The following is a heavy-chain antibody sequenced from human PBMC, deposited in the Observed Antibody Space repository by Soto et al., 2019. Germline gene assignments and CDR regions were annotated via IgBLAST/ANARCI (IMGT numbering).Heavy chain of an antibody. D-gene: IGHD6-6*01. CDR2: INSDGSST. CDR1: GFTFSSYW. J-gene: IGHJ6*02. Sequence: EVQLVESGRGLVQPGGSLRLSCAASGFTFSSYWMHWVRQAPGKGLVWVSRINSDGSSTSYADSVKGRFTISRDNAKNTLYLQMNSLRAEDTAVYYCARVWDSSSPRPTYYYYYGMDVWGQGTTVTVSS. CDR3: ARVWDSSSPRPTYYYYYGMDV. V-gene: IGHV3-74*01.